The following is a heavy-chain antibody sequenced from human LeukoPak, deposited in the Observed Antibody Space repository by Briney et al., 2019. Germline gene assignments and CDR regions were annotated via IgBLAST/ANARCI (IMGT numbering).Heavy chain of an antibody. Sequence: PGGSLRLSCAASGFTFSSYSMNWVRQAPGKGLEWVSSISSSSSYIYYADSVKGRFTISRDNAKNSLYLQMNSLRAEDTAVYYCAEAGRPYGMDYFDYWGQGTLVTVSS. CDR1: GFTFSSYS. J-gene: IGHJ4*02. CDR3: AEAGRPYGMDYFDY. D-gene: IGHD3-10*01. V-gene: IGHV3-21*04. CDR2: ISSSSSYI.